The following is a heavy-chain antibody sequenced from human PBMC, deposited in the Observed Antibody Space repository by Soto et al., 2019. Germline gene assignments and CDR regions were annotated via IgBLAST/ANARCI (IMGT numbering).Heavy chain of an antibody. CDR2: IYSVGRT. V-gene: IGHV4-31*03. Sequence: QVPLQESGPGLVKPSQTLSLLCTVSGDSIRNGFYYWSWIRQHPGKGLEWIGNIYSVGRTSYNPSLKSRVTISIDRSKNQFSLTLNSVTAADTAVYYCAKRETTRPWFHPWGQGTLV. D-gene: IGHD1-1*01. J-gene: IGHJ5*02. CDR1: GDSIRNGFYY. CDR3: AKRETTRPWFHP.